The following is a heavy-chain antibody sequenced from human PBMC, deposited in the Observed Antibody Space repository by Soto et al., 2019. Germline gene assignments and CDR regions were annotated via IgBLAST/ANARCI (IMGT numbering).Heavy chain of an antibody. CDR1: GFSFSNYA. D-gene: IGHD3-9*01. V-gene: IGHV3-23*01. Sequence: GGSLILSCSVSGFSFSNYAMTWVRQAPGKGLEWVSSISGGGGGTHYADSMKGRVTIARDNSRNTLHLEMKRLRADDTAVYYGAKGSQYDILTAHNAFESWGKGTMVTVS. CDR2: ISGGGGGT. CDR3: AKGSQYDILTAHNAFES. J-gene: IGHJ4*02.